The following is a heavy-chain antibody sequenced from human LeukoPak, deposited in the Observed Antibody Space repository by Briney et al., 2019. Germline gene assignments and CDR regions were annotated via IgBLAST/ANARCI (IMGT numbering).Heavy chain of an antibody. J-gene: IGHJ3*02. CDR1: GFTFSSHS. V-gene: IGHV3-21*01. Sequence: PGGSLRLSCAASGFTFSSHSMNWIRQAPGKGLEWVSSISSRSSFIYYADSVKGRFTISRDNSKNTLYLQMGSLRAEDMAVYYCARVGDDDAFDIWGQGTMVTVSS. CDR3: ARVGDDDAFDI. D-gene: IGHD4-17*01. CDR2: ISSRSSFI.